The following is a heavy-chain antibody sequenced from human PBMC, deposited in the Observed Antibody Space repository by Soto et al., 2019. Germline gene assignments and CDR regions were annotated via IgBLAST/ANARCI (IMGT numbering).Heavy chain of an antibody. Sequence: QVQLQQWGAGLLKPSETLSLTCAVYGGFVSSGSYYWSWIRQPPGKGLEWIGEMSHSGGTHFNPSLKIRVTISVDTSKNQFSLKMSSVTAADTALYYCARLERGTATTVVDAFDIWGPGTMVTVSS. CDR3: ARLERGTATTVVDAFDI. CDR1: GGFVSSGSYY. CDR2: MSHSGGT. D-gene: IGHD1-1*01. V-gene: IGHV4-34*01. J-gene: IGHJ3*02.